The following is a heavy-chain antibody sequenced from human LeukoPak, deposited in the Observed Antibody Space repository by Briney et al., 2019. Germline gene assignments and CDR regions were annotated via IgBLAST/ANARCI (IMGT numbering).Heavy chain of an antibody. J-gene: IGHJ3*02. D-gene: IGHD4-17*01. CDR1: GGSISIYY. CDR3: ARENGDYGDAFDI. CDR2: IYYRGST. Sequence: SETLSLTCTVSGGSISIYYWSWIRQHPGKGLEWIGYIYYRGSTSYNPSLKSRVTISVDTSKNRFSLRLRSVTAADTAVYYCARENGDYGDAFDIWGQGTMVTVSS. V-gene: IGHV4-59*01.